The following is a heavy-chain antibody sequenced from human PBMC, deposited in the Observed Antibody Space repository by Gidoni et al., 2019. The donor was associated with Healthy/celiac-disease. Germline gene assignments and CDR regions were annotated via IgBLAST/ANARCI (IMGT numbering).Heavy chain of an antibody. Sequence: QVQLVESGGGVVQPGSSLSLSCAASGFTFSSYGMHWVRQAPGKGLEWVAVIWYDGSNKYYADSVKGRFTISRDNSKNTLYLQMNSLRAEDTAVYYCARDTTSLGDGYNYSYYYGMDVWGQGTTVTVTS. V-gene: IGHV3-33*01. CDR2: IWYDGSNK. J-gene: IGHJ6*02. CDR1: GFTFSSYG. D-gene: IGHD5-12*01. CDR3: ARDTTSLGDGYNYSYYYGMDV.